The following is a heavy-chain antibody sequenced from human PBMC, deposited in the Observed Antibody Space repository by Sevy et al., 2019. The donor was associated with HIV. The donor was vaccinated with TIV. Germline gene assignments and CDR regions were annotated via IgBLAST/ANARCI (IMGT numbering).Heavy chain of an antibody. V-gene: IGHV1-18*01. J-gene: IGHJ4*02. CDR2: ISGYNGNT. CDR3: VRDESFSLIVVDPDY. CDR1: GYTFSNYG. Sequence: ASVKVSCQASGYTFSNYGVTWVRQAPGQGLEWMGWISGYNGNTKYAQKFQDRVIMTTDTATRTAYMELRSLGSDDTAVYYCVRDESFSLIVVDPDYWGQGTLVTVSS. D-gene: IGHD3-22*01.